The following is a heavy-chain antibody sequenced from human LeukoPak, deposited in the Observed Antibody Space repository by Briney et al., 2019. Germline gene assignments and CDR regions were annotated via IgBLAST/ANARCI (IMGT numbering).Heavy chain of an antibody. V-gene: IGHV4-61*08. Sequence: PESLSLTCAVSGGSISSGDYYGSWIRQPPGKGLDGMGYIYYSGSTNYNPSLKSRVTISVDRSKNPLYLKLSSVTPAHTAVYYCARVWDGRAMVPSYYYYGMDVWGKGTTVTVSS. CDR3: ARVWDGRAMVPSYYYYGMDV. CDR2: IYYSGST. CDR1: GGSISSGDYY. J-gene: IGHJ6*04. D-gene: IGHD5-18*01.